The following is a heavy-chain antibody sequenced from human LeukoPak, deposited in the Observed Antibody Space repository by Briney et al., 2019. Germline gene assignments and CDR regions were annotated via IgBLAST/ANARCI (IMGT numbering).Heavy chain of an antibody. J-gene: IGHJ4*02. CDR1: GASTSSRSYY. Sequence: SQTLSLTCTVSGASTSSRSYYGGSIRQPPGRGLEWIASIYYSGTTYYNPSLKSRVTISADASKNQFSLNLSSVTAAYTAVYYCTSRGWIVGLVDYWGQGTLVTVSS. V-gene: IGHV4-39*01. CDR2: IYYSGTT. D-gene: IGHD3-22*01. CDR3: TSRGWIVGLVDY.